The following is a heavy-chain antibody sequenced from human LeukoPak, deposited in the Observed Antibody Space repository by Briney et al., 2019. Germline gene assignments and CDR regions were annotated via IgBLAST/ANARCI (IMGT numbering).Heavy chain of an antibody. Sequence: SETLSLTCTVSGGSISSGDYSWSWIRQPPGKGLEWIGYIYYSGSTYYNPSLKSRVTISVDTSKNQFSLKLSSVTAADTAVYYCASQYCGGDCYPIPPFDYWGQGTLVTVSS. J-gene: IGHJ4*02. V-gene: IGHV4-30-4*01. D-gene: IGHD2-21*02. CDR3: ASQYCGGDCYPIPPFDY. CDR2: IYYSGST. CDR1: GGSISSGDYS.